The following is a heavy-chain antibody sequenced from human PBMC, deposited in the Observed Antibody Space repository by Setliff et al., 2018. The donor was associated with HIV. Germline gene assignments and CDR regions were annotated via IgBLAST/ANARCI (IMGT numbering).Heavy chain of an antibody. Sequence: SVKVSCKASGGTFSSYAISWVRQAPGQGLEWMGGIIPIFGTANYAQKFQGRVTITTDESTSTAYMELSSLRSEDTAVYYCAGSILTGYYTLGADYWGQGTLVTVSS. CDR3: AGSILTGYYTLGADY. CDR2: IIPIFGTA. V-gene: IGHV1-69*05. D-gene: IGHD3-9*01. J-gene: IGHJ4*02. CDR1: GGTFSSYA.